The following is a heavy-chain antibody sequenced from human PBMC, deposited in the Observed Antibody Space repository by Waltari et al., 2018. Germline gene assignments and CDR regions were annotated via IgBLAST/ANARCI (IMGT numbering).Heavy chain of an antibody. Sequence: QLEESGGGLVQPGGSLRLSCAASGFPFRRYEMNWVRQAPGKGLEWVSYISGRGSTVYYAGSVKGRFIISRDNAKNSLFLQMNSLRAEDTAVYYCARDISLKGTNLQWGQGTLVTVSS. CDR3: ARDISLKGTNLQ. J-gene: IGHJ4*02. D-gene: IGHD1-7*01. CDR2: ISGRGSTV. V-gene: IGHV3-48*03. CDR1: GFPFRRYE.